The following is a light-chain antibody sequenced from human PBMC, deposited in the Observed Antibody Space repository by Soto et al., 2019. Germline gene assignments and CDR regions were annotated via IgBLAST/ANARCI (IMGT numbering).Light chain of an antibody. V-gene: IGKV3-15*01. CDR2: GAS. CDR3: QQYNHWPPWT. Sequence: EIVMTQSPATLSVSPGESATLSCRASQNVGSKLAWYQQKPGQGPRPLVYGASTRATGIPDRFSGSGSGTEFTLTISSLQSEDFAVYYWQQYNHWPPWTFGQGTKVEIK. J-gene: IGKJ1*01. CDR1: QNVGSK.